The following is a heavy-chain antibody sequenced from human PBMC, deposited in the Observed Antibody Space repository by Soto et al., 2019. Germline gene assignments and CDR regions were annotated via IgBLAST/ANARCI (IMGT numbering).Heavy chain of an antibody. CDR2: ISYDGSNK. J-gene: IGHJ6*02. Sequence: QVQLVESGGGVVQPGRSLRLSCAASGFTFSSYAMHWVRQSPGKGLERVAVISYDGSNKYYADSVKGRFTISRDNSKNTLYLQMNSLRAEDTAVYYCARALDYYGMDVWGQGTTVTVSS. CDR1: GFTFSSYA. V-gene: IGHV3-30-3*01. CDR3: ARALDYYGMDV.